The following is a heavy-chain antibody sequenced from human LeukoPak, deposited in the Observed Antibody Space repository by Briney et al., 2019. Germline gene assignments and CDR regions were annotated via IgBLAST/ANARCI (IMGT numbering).Heavy chain of an antibody. D-gene: IGHD6-13*01. J-gene: IGHJ6*02. CDR2: INPSGGST. Sequence: ASVKVSCKASGYTFTSYYMHWVRQATGQGLEWMGIINPSGGSTSYAQKFQGRVTMTRDTSTSTVYMELSSLRSEDTAVYYCASHKGYSSSWDPQGYYYYGMDVWGQGTTVTVSS. CDR3: ASHKGYSSSWDPQGYYYYGMDV. CDR1: GYTFTSYY. V-gene: IGHV1-46*01.